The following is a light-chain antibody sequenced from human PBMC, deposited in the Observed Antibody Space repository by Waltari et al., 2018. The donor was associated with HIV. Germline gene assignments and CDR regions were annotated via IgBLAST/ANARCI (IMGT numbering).Light chain of an antibody. CDR3: NSYTTSSTLHVV. V-gene: IGLV2-14*03. CDR1: SRDVGGYNY. CDR2: DVS. J-gene: IGLJ2*01. Sequence: QSALTQPASVSGSPGQSITISCTGTSRDVGGYNYVSWYQHHPGKAPKLMIYDVSNLPSWVSNRFSGSKSGNTASLTISGLQAEDEADYYCNSYTTSSTLHVVFGGGTKLTVL.